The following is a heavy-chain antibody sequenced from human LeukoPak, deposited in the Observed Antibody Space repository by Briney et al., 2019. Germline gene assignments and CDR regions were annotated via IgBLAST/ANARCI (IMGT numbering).Heavy chain of an antibody. V-gene: IGHV4-30-4*07. CDR2: IYYSGST. D-gene: IGHD3-10*01. CDR1: GDSISRGGYY. CDR3: ALSGSYGSGSYLHY. Sequence: SQTLSLTCTVSGDSISRGGYYWSWIRQSPGKGLEWIGYIYYSGSTNYNPSLKSRVTISVDTSKNQFSLKLSSVTAADTAVYFCALSGSYGSGSYLHYWGQGTLVTVSS. J-gene: IGHJ4*02.